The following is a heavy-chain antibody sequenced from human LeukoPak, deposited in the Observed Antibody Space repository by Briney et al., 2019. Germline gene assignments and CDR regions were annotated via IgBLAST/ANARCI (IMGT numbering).Heavy chain of an antibody. D-gene: IGHD3-22*01. CDR1: AFTFNTFDNFA. Sequence: GGSLRLSCSVSAFTFNTFDNFAMTWVRQAPGKGLEWVSAISESGASTYYADSVKGRFTISRDNSKNTLYLQMNSLRAEDTAVYYCAKWDVITMIVVATFDIWGQGTMVTVSS. V-gene: IGHV3-23*01. CDR3: AKWDVITMIVVATFDI. J-gene: IGHJ3*02. CDR2: ISESGAST.